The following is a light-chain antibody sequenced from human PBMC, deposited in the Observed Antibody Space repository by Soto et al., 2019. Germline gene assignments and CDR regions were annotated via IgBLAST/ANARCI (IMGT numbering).Light chain of an antibody. V-gene: IGKV3-11*01. CDR1: QSVSTY. CDR2: GAS. CDR3: QQANSFPIT. J-gene: IGKJ5*01. Sequence: ETVLTQSPATLSLSPVEIATLSFKTSQSVSTYLAWFQQKPGQAPSLLIYGASTRATGIPARFSGSGSGTDFTLTISSLQPEDFATYYCQQANSFPITCGQGTRLEIK.